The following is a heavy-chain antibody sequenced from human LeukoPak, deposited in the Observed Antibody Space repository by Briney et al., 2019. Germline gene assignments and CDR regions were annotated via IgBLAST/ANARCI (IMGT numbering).Heavy chain of an antibody. CDR2: IYHSGST. CDR3: ASLLSAAGFDY. Sequence: PSQTLSLTCAVSGGSISSGGYSWSWIRQPPGKGLEWIGYIYHSGSTNYNPSLKSRVTISVDTSKNQFSLKLSSVAAADTAVYYCASLLSAAGFDYWGQGTLVTVSS. CDR1: GGSISSGGYS. J-gene: IGHJ4*02. D-gene: IGHD6-13*01. V-gene: IGHV4-30-2*01.